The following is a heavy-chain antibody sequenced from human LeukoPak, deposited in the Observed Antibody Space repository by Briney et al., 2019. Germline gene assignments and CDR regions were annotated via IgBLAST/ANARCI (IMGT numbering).Heavy chain of an antibody. CDR3: ARGGLRYFDRSYYFDY. Sequence: SETLSHTCAVYGGSFSGYYWSWIRQPPGKGLEWIGEINHSGSTNYNPSLKSRVTISVDTSKNQFSLKLSSVTAADTAVYYCARGGLRYFDRSYYFDYWGQGTLVTVSS. CDR1: GGSFSGYY. J-gene: IGHJ4*02. D-gene: IGHD3-9*01. V-gene: IGHV4-34*01. CDR2: INHSGST.